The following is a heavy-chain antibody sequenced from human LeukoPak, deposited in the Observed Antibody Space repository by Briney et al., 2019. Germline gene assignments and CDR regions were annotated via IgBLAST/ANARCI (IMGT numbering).Heavy chain of an antibody. V-gene: IGHV1-69*04. J-gene: IGHJ4*02. CDR3: ARGERWVRFAGFYF. CDR2: IIPILGIA. CDR1: GGTFSSYA. D-gene: IGHD5-24*01. Sequence: ASVKVSCKASGGTFSSYAISWVRQAPGQGLEWMGRIIPILGIANYAQKFQGRVTLTADRSTSTVYMELSSLRSEDTAVYYCARGERWVRFAGFYFWGQGTLVTVSS.